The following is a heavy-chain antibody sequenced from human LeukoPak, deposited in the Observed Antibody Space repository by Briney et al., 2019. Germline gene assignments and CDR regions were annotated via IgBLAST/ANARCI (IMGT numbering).Heavy chain of an antibody. CDR2: IRSKTDGGTT. CDR1: GFTLKNAW. V-gene: IGHV3-15*01. D-gene: IGHD6-19*01. J-gene: IGHJ4*02. Sequence: GGSLRLSCVASGFTLKNAWMSWVRQAPGKGLEWVGRIRSKTDGGTTDYAAPVKGRFTISRDDSKNTLYLRMNSLKTEDTAVYYCTTGIEQQWLSLDYWGQGTLVTVSS. CDR3: TTGIEQQWLSLDY.